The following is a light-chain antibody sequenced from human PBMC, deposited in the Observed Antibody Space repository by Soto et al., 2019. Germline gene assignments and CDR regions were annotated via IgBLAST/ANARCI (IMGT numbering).Light chain of an antibody. CDR1: SSDVGAYDY. CDR2: EVS. J-gene: IGLJ1*01. CDR3: SSFTSSRAYV. Sequence: QSVLTQPASVSGSPGQSITISCTGTSSDVGAYDYVSWYQQQSGKAPQLIIYEVSSRPSGVSNRFSGSKSGNTASLTISGLQADDEADYYCSSFTSSRAYVFGVGTKLTVL. V-gene: IGLV2-14*01.